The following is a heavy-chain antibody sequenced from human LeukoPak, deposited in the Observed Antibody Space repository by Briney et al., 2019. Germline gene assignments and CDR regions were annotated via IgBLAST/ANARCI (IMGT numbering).Heavy chain of an antibody. CDR2: IYYSGST. J-gene: IGHJ4*02. D-gene: IGHD5-18*01. V-gene: IGHV4-59*01. Sequence: PSETLSLTCTVSGGSISSYYWSWIRQPPGKGLEWIGYIYYSGSTNYNPSLKSRVTISVDTSTNQFSLKLSSVTAADTAVYYCARGGYSYGPDYWGQGTLVTVSS. CDR1: GGSISSYY. CDR3: ARGGYSYGPDY.